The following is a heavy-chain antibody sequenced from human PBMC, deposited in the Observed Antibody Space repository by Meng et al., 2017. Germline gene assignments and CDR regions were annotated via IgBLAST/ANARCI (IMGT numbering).Heavy chain of an antibody. D-gene: IGHD3-10*01. Sequence: GSLRLSCTVSGYSISSGYYWGWIRQPPGKGLEWIGSIYHSGSTYYNPSLKSRVTISVDTSKNQFSLKLSSVTAADTAVYYCARVLLWFGEFQNWFDPWGQGTLVTVSS. CDR3: ARVLLWFGEFQNWFDP. CDR2: IYHSGST. J-gene: IGHJ5*02. V-gene: IGHV4-38-2*02. CDR1: GYSISSGYY.